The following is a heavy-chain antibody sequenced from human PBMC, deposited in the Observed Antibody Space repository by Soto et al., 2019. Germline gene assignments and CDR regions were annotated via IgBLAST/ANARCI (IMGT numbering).Heavy chain of an antibody. D-gene: IGHD5-18*01. CDR2: ISSSGSTI. J-gene: IGHJ4*02. CDR3: ARDANKLWLESPFDY. V-gene: IGHV3-11*01. Sequence: GGSLRLSCAASGFTFSDYYMSWIRQAPGKGLEWVSYISSSGSTIYYADSVKGRFTISRDNAKNSLYLQMNSLRAEDTAVYYCARDANKLWLESPFDYWGQGTLVTVSS. CDR1: GFTFSDYY.